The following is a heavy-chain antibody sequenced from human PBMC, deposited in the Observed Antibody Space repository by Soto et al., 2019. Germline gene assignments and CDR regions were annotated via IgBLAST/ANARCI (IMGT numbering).Heavy chain of an antibody. V-gene: IGHV1-8*01. D-gene: IGHD3-16*01. Sequence: EASVKVSCKASGHTFTNYDIYWVRQATGQGLEWMGWMKTNSDNTGYAQQFQGRVTMTRNTSIGTVYMELRSLRSEDTAVYYCARVPEGDAFDVWGQGTLVTVSS. CDR1: GHTFTNYD. CDR3: ARVPEGDAFDV. J-gene: IGHJ3*01. CDR2: MKTNSDNT.